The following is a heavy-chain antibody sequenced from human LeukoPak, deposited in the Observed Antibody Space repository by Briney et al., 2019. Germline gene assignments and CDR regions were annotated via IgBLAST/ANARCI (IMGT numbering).Heavy chain of an antibody. CDR2: INHSGST. Sequence: SETLSLTCAVYGGSFSGYYWSWIRQPPGKGLEWIGEINHSGSTNYSPSLKSRVTISVDTSKNQFSLKLSSVTAADTAVYYCARGRGLQYYYDSSGYLSAFDIWGQGTMVTVSS. V-gene: IGHV4-34*01. J-gene: IGHJ3*02. CDR1: GGSFSGYY. D-gene: IGHD3-22*01. CDR3: ARGRGLQYYYDSSGYLSAFDI.